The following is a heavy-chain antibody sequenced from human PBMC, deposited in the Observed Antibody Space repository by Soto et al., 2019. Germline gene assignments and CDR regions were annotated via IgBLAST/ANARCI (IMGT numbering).Heavy chain of an antibody. CDR3: AMEYCSSTSCYRDY. Sequence: VRRLQPGAELKKPGPWGKASGRVSGGTFSGYIFSWVRRAPGQGLEGMGRIIPILGIANYAQKFQGRVTITADKSTSTAYMELSSLRSEDTAVYYCAMEYCSSTSCYRDYWGQGTLVTVSS. CDR2: IIPILGIA. CDR1: GGTFSGYI. D-gene: IGHD2-2*02. J-gene: IGHJ4*02. V-gene: IGHV1-69*02.